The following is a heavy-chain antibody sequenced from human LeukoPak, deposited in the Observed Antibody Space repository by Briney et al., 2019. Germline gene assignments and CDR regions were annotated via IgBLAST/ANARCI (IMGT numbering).Heavy chain of an antibody. CDR3: ARWTVTGTFDGMDA. Sequence: GGSLRLSCAASGFTFSSYSMNWVRQPPGKGLEWVSSISSSSSHTYYADSVRGRFTISRDNAKNSLYLQMSSLRAEDTAVYYCARWTVTGTFDGMDAWGQGTTVTVSS. V-gene: IGHV3-21*01. CDR1: GFTFSSYS. J-gene: IGHJ6*02. D-gene: IGHD6-19*01. CDR2: ISSSSSHT.